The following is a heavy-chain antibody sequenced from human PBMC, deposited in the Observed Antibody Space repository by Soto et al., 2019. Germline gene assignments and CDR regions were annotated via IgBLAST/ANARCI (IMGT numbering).Heavy chain of an antibody. CDR2: FHYTGIS. V-gene: IGHV4-59*01. J-gene: IGHJ4*02. Sequence: SSQSFSLTCTVSEGSIRDYYWSWILQHPGTGLEWIGYFHYTGISNYNSSLKSRVTMSLDTSKNHCSLKLSSVRAADTAIYYCARGASNGQYLDYWGQGALVTVSS. CDR3: ARGASNGQYLDY. D-gene: IGHD4-4*01. CDR1: EGSIRDYY.